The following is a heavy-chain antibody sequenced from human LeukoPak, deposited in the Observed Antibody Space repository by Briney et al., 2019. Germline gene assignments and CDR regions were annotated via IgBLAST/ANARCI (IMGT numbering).Heavy chain of an antibody. Sequence: GGSLRLSCAVSGFRVSDYHMSWVRQAPGKGLEWVGLIRDSGEAFYADFVRGRFAISRDESENTLYLQMNSLRVEDTAVYFCARDRAALQDWVEFDPWGEGTPVIVSS. J-gene: IGHJ5*02. V-gene: IGHV3-66*03. CDR3: ARDRAALQDWVEFDP. CDR1: GFRVSDYH. D-gene: IGHD3/OR15-3a*01. CDR2: IRDSGEA.